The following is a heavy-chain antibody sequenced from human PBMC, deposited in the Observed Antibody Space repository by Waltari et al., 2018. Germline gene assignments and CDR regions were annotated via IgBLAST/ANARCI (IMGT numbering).Heavy chain of an antibody. J-gene: IGHJ1*01. CDR3: ARLSIAAADPGIQH. CDR1: GSPIRSASY. Sequence: QVQLQESGPGLVQPYETLSLTRAFSGSPIRSASYWGWLRRPPGKGLEWIGSIYHSGCTYYNPSLKSRVTISVDTSKNQCSLKLSSVTAADTAVYYCARLSIAAADPGIQHWGQGTLVTVSS. V-gene: IGHV4-38-2*01. CDR2: IYHSGCT. D-gene: IGHD6-13*01.